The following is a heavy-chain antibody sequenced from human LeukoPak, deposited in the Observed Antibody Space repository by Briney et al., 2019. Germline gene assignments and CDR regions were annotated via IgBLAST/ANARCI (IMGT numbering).Heavy chain of an antibody. CDR3: ATGGYSSSWPIFDY. Sequence: GGSLRLSCAASGFTFSSYGMHWVRQAPGKGLEWVAVISYDGSNKYYADSVKGRFTISRDNSKNTLYLQMNSLRAEDTAVYYCATGGYSSSWPIFDYWGQGTLVTVSS. D-gene: IGHD6-13*01. J-gene: IGHJ4*02. CDR1: GFTFSSYG. V-gene: IGHV3-30*03. CDR2: ISYDGSNK.